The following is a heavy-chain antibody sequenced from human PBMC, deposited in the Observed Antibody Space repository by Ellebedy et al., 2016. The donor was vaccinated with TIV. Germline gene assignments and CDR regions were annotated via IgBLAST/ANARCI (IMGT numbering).Heavy chain of an antibody. D-gene: IGHD6-13*01. J-gene: IGHJ4*02. CDR2: IRYDGSNK. V-gene: IGHV3-30*02. CDR3: AKDYGASSWFFDY. CDR1: GFTFSSYA. Sequence: GESLKISCAASGFTFSSYAMSWVRQAPGKGLEWVAFIRYDGSNKYYADSVKGRFTISRDNSKNTLYLQMNSLRAEDTAVYYCAKDYGASSWFFDYWGQGTLVTVSS.